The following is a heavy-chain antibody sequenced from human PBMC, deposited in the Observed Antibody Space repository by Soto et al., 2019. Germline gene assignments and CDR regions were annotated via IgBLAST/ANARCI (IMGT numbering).Heavy chain of an antibody. CDR3: ARHPGTLYYGGTYSLSRGGMDV. D-gene: IGHD3-16*01. CDR1: GDSISSYF. CDR2: ISYSGST. Sequence: QVQLQESGPGLVKPSETLSLTCTVSGDSISSYFWSWIRQHPAKGLEWIGYISYSGSTNYNPSLKMRVTISVDTSRKQFSLRVTSVTAADTAVYYCARHPGTLYYGGTYSLSRGGMDVWGQGTTVTVTS. J-gene: IGHJ6*02. V-gene: IGHV4-59*08.